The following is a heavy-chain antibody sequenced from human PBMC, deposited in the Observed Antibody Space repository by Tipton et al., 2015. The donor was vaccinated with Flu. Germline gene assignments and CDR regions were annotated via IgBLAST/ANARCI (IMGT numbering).Heavy chain of an antibody. CDR2: ISYSGTT. CDR1: GGSINNYF. CDR3: ARGESTYDRKAFDI. J-gene: IGHJ3*02. D-gene: IGHD3-22*01. V-gene: IGHV4-59*05. Sequence: LVKPTETLSITCTVSGGSINNYFWSWIRQPPGKGLEWIGGISYSGTTYYNPSLKSRVTISVDTSKSQFSLMLRSVTAADTAVYYCARGESTYDRKAFDIWGQGTVVTVSS.